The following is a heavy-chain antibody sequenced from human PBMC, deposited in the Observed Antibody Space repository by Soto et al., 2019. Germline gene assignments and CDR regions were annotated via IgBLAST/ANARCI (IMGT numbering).Heavy chain of an antibody. J-gene: IGHJ4*02. CDR1: GGSISSSSYY. CDR2: IYYSGST. V-gene: IGHV4-39*01. D-gene: IGHD4-17*01. CDR3: ARHAPEYGDYGFDY. Sequence: SETLSLTCTVSGGSISSSSYYWGWIRQPPGKGLEWIGSIYYSGSTYYNPSLKSRVTISVDTSKNQFSLKLSSVTAADTAVYYCARHAPEYGDYGFDYWGPGTLVTVSS.